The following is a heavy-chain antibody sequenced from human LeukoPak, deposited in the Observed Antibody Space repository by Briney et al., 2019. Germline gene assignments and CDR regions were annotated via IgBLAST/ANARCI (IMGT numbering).Heavy chain of an antibody. J-gene: IGHJ5*02. V-gene: IGHV4-38-2*02. CDR3: AKEGDVVPAAMYTWSAP. Sequence: SETLSLTCAVSGYSISSGYYWGWIRQPPGKGLEWIGSIYHSGSTYYNPSLKSRVTISVDTSKNQFSLKLSSVTAADTAVYYCAKEGDVVPAAMYTWSAPWGRGTRAT. D-gene: IGHD2-2*01. CDR2: IYHSGST. CDR1: GYSISSGYY.